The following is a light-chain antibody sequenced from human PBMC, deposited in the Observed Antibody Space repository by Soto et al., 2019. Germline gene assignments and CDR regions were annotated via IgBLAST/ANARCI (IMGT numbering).Light chain of an antibody. V-gene: IGKV3-15*01. CDR3: QQYNNWPPTWT. Sequence: EIVMTQSPATLSVSPGERATLSCRASQSVSSNLAWYQQKPGQAPRLLIYGASTRATGIQASFSGSGSGTEFTLTISSLQSEDFPVYYCQQYNNWPPTWTFGQGTKVEIK. CDR2: GAS. J-gene: IGKJ1*01. CDR1: QSVSSN.